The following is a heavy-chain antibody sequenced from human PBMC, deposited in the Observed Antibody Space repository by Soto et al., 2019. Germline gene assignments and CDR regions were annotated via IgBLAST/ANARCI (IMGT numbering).Heavy chain of an antibody. CDR1: GGTFSSYA. Sequence: SVKVSCKASGGTFSSYAISWVRQAPGQGLEWMGGIIPIFGTANYAQKFQGRVTITADESTSTAYVELSSLRSEDTAVYYCARGWAAARFSAGMDVWGQGTTVTVSS. V-gene: IGHV1-69*13. CDR2: IIPIFGTA. D-gene: IGHD6-13*01. J-gene: IGHJ6*02. CDR3: ARGWAAARFSAGMDV.